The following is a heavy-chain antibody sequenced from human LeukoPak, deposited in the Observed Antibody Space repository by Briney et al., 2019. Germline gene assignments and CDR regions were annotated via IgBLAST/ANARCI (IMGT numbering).Heavy chain of an antibody. CDR3: ARVGWFGESRRSFDP. Sequence: SETLSLTCTVSGGSISSGDYYWSWIRQPPGMGLEWIGYIYYSGSTYYNPSLKSRVTISVDTSKNQFSLKLSSVTAADTAVYHCARVGWFGESRRSFDPWGQGTLVTVSS. V-gene: IGHV4-30-4*01. D-gene: IGHD3-10*01. CDR2: IYYSGST. J-gene: IGHJ5*02. CDR1: GGSISSGDYY.